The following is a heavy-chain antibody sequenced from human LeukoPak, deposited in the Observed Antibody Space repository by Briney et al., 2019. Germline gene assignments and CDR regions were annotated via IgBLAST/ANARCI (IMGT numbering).Heavy chain of an antibody. CDR1: GGSFSGYY. J-gene: IGHJ4*02. V-gene: IGHV4-34*01. CDR2: INHSGST. Sequence: SETLSLTCAVYGGSFSGYYWSWIRQPPGKGLEWIGEINHSGSTNYNPSLKSRVTISVDTSKNQFSLKLSSVTAADTAVYYCASNPPRYCSGGNCPGYWGQGTLVTVSS. D-gene: IGHD2-15*01. CDR3: ASNPPRYCSGGNCPGY.